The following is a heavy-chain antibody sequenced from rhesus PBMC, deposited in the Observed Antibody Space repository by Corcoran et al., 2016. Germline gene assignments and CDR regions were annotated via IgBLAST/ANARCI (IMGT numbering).Heavy chain of an antibody. D-gene: IGHD4-23*01. CDR1: GGSISSSNW. Sequence: QVQLQESGPAVVKPSETLSLTCAVSGGSISSSNWWRWIRHSPGKGLEWIGGIYGSGRSTEYNPALKSRDTILKDSAKNQISLKLSSVTAADTAVYYCARCRTREYSPVFDYWGQGVLVTVSS. V-gene: IGHV4-93*01. CDR3: ARCRTREYSPVFDY. CDR2: IYGSGRST. J-gene: IGHJ4*01.